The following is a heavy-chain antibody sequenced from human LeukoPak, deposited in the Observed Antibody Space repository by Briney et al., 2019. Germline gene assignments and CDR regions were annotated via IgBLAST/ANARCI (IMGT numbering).Heavy chain of an antibody. V-gene: IGHV3-30*02. J-gene: IGHJ4*02. Sequence: GGSLRLSCAASGFTFSSYGMHWVRQAPGKGLEWVAFIRYDGSNKYYADSVKGRFTISRDNSKNTLYLQMYSLRAEDTAVYYCAHMAAAGSSTTFDYWGQGTLVTVSS. CDR3: AHMAAAGSSTTFDY. CDR1: GFTFSSYG. CDR2: IRYDGSNK. D-gene: IGHD6-13*01.